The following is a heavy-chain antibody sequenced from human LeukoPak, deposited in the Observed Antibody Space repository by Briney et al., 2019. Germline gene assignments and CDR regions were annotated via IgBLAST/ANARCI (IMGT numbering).Heavy chain of an antibody. CDR1: GFYISSGFF. D-gene: IGHD2-21*02. J-gene: IGHJ4*02. CDR2: IYHRGTT. Sequence: SETLSLTCTVSGFYISSGFFWGWIRQPPGEGLQWIGSIYHRGTTYYNPSLKSRVSMSVDTSKNQFSLKLTSVTAAVTAVYYCARSPRRVTATIYFDYWGQGTLVTASS. V-gene: IGHV4-38-2*02. CDR3: ARSPRRVTATIYFDY.